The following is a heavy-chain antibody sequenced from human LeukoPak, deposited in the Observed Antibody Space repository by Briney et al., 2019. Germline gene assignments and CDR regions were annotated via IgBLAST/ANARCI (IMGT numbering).Heavy chain of an antibody. CDR3: ARGSMIVVVKYFDY. V-gene: IGHV1-2*02. D-gene: IGHD3-22*01. CDR1: GYTFTGYY. CDR2: INPNSGGT. Sequence: GASVKVSCKASGYTFTGYYMHWVRQAPGQGLEWMGWINPNSGGTNYAQKFQGRVTMTRDTSISTAYMELSRLRSVDTAVYYCARGSMIVVVKYFDYWGQGTLVTVSS. J-gene: IGHJ4*02.